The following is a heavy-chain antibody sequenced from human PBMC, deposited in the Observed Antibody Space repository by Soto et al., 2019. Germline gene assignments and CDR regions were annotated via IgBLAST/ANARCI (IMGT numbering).Heavy chain of an antibody. CDR2: IYHSGST. CDR1: GGSISSSNL. J-gene: IGHJ4*02. CDR3: ARVYGYYGSEGVEYYFDY. V-gene: IGHV4-4*02. D-gene: IGHD3-10*01. Sequence: SETLSLTCAVSGGSISSSNLWSWVRQPPGKGLEWIGEIYHSGSTNYNPSLKSRVTISVDKSKNQFSLKLSSVTAADTAVYYCARVYGYYGSEGVEYYFDYWGQGTLVTVSS.